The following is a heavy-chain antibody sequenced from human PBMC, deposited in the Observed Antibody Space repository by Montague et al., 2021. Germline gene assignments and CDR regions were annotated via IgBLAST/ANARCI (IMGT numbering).Heavy chain of an antibody. D-gene: IGHD1-1*01. CDR2: VSTDGSST. J-gene: IGHJ4*02. CDR1: GFSFSSHW. Sequence: SLRLSCAAFGFSFSSHWMHWVRQDPGRGLLWVSRVSTDGSSTNYADSVKGRFTISRDNAKNTLYLQMNSLRAEDTAVYHCVRARTTAHNLFDLWGQGTLVTVSS. V-gene: IGHV3-74*01. CDR3: VRARTTAHNLFDL.